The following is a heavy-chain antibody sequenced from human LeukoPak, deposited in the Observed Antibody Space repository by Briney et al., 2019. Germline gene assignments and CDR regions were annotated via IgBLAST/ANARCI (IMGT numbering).Heavy chain of an antibody. CDR2: IYHSGST. J-gene: IGHJ4*02. V-gene: IGHV4-4*02. CDR3: AGRRSCTSCYVTFDY. Sequence: PSETLSLTCTVSGGSISISNWWSWVRQPPGKGLEWIGEIYHSGSTNYNPSLKSRVTISVDKSKNQFSLKLSSVTAADTAVYYCAGRRSCTSCYVTFDYWGQGTLVTVSS. D-gene: IGHD2-2*01. CDR1: GGSISISNW.